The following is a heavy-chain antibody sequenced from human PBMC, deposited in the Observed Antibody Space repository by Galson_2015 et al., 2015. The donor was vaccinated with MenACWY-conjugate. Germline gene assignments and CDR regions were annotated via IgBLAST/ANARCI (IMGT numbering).Heavy chain of an antibody. Sequence: SLRLSCAASEFTFINYWMVWVRLGPENGLRWVATIKQDGSETYYMDSVKGRFTISRDNSKNSLYLQLNSLRVEDTAVYHCASAGDCSSGRRHTFRHWAQ. CDR2: IKQDGSET. J-gene: IGHJ1*01. CDR1: EFTFINYW. D-gene: IGHD2-2*03. CDR3: ASAGDCSSGRRHTFRH. V-gene: IGHV3-7*03.